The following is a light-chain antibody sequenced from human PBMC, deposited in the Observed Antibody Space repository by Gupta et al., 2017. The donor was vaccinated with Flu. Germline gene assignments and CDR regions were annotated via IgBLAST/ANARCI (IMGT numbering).Light chain of an antibody. V-gene: IGLV1-51*02. J-gene: IGLJ1*01. CDR2: ENN. CDR1: SSNIGNNY. CDR3: GTWDSSLRGV. Sequence: QSVFTQPPSVSAAPGQKVPIACSGSSSNIGNNYVSWYQQLPGTAPKLLIYENNKRPSGIPDRFSGSKSGTSATLGITGLQTGDEADYYCGTWDSSLRGVFGTGTKVTVL.